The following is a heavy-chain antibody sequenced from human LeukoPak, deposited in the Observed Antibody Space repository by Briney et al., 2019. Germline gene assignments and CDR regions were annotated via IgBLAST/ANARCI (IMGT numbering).Heavy chain of an antibody. Sequence: GGSLRLSCAASGFTFSSYGMHWVRQAPGKGLEWVAVISYDGSNKYYADSVKGRFTISRDNSKNTLYLQMNSLRAEDTAVYYCAHKTFDYWGQGTLVTVSS. V-gene: IGHV3-30*03. CDR2: ISYDGSNK. CDR3: AHKTFDY. J-gene: IGHJ4*02. CDR1: GFTFSSYG.